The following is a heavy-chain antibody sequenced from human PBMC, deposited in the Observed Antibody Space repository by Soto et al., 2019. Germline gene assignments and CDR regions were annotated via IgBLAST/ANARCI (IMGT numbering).Heavy chain of an antibody. J-gene: IGHJ4*02. D-gene: IGHD6-13*01. Sequence: QVQLVQSGAEVKKPGASVKVSCKASGYTFTSYGISWVRQAPGQGLEWMGGISAYNGNTNYARKLQGRVTMTTDTSTGTADMELRSLRSDDTAVYYCASDLAAAGPFDYWGQGTLVSVSS. CDR3: ASDLAAAGPFDY. CDR2: ISAYNGNT. CDR1: GYTFTSYG. V-gene: IGHV1-18*01.